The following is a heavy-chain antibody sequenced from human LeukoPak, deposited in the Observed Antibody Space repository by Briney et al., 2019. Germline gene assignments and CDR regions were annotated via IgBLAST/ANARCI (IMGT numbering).Heavy chain of an antibody. V-gene: IGHV3-30*04. CDR3: ASFGGYDYVWGSYRYTGTGDY. Sequence: GRSLRLSCAASRFTFSSYAMHWVRQAPGKGLEWVAVISYDGSNKYYADSVKGRFTISRDNSKNTLYLQMNSLRAEDTAVYYCASFGGYDYVWGSYRYTGTGDYWGQGTLVTVSS. CDR2: ISYDGSNK. D-gene: IGHD3-16*02. CDR1: RFTFSSYA. J-gene: IGHJ4*02.